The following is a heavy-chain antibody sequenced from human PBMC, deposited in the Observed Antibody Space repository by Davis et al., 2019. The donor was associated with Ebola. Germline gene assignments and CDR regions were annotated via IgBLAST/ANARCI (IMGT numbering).Heavy chain of an antibody. D-gene: IGHD5-24*01. J-gene: IGHJ3*02. CDR2: IYHSGST. CDR1: GGFISSSNW. CDR3: ARDLGWLQLEAFDI. V-gene: IGHV4-4*02. Sequence: MPSETLSLTCAVSGGFISSSNWWSWVRQPPGKGLEWIGEIYHSGSTNYNPSLKSRVTISVDKSKNQFSLKLSSVTAADTAVYYCARDLGWLQLEAFDIWGQGTMVTVSS.